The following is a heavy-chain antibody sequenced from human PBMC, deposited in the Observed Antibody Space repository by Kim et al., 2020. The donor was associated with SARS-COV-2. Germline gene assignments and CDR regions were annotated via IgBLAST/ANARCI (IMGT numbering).Heavy chain of an antibody. CDR3: ARSGEVYDYVWGSYRYTGGSYYYYGMDV. D-gene: IGHD3-16*02. Sequence: SVKVSCKASGGTFSSYAISWVRQAPGQGLEWMGGIIPIFGTANYAQKFQGRVTITADESTSTAYMELSSLRSEDTAVYYCARSGEVYDYVWGSYRYTGGSYYYYGMDVWGQGTTVTVSS. CDR1: GGTFSSYA. CDR2: IIPIFGTA. J-gene: IGHJ6*02. V-gene: IGHV1-69*13.